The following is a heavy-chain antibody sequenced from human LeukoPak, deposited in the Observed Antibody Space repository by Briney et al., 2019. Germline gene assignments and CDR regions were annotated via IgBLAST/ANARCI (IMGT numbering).Heavy chain of an antibody. Sequence: SVKVSCKASGGTFSSYAISWVRQAPGQGLEWMGRIIPILGIANYAQKFQGRVTITADKSTSTAHMELSSLRSEDTAVYYCAREALGDYGGNSNYWGQGTLVTVSS. CDR1: GGTFSSYA. CDR3: AREALGDYGGNSNY. D-gene: IGHD4-17*01. V-gene: IGHV1-69*04. J-gene: IGHJ4*02. CDR2: IIPILGIA.